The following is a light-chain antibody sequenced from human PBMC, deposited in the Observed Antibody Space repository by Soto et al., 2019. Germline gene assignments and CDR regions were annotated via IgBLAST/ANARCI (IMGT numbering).Light chain of an antibody. CDR3: CSYAGSYTYV. CDR2: DVT. CDR1: SSDVGGYTY. V-gene: IGLV2-11*01. J-gene: IGLJ1*01. Sequence: QSALNQPRSVSGSPGQSVTISCTGTSSDVGGYTYVSWYQQHPGKAPKLIIYDVTERPSGVPARFSGSKSGNTASLTISGLQAEDEADYYCCSYAGSYTYVFGTGTKVTVL.